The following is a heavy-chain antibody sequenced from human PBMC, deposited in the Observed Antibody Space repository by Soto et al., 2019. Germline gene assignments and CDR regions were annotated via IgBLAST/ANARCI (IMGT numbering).Heavy chain of an antibody. Sequence: ASVKVSCKASGNTVPNYAIHWVRQAPGQRREGMGWIRVNRGGTNHVLQLHGWVTINRDTTISQAQMELGRVSSDGTGLYCFSRSPGGVVNATYDFDFSGQGTPVTVSS. CDR3: SRSPGGVVNATYDFDF. V-gene: IGHV1-2*04. J-gene: IGHJ4*01. D-gene: IGHD2-21*01. CDR1: GNTVPNYA. CDR2: IRVNRGGT.